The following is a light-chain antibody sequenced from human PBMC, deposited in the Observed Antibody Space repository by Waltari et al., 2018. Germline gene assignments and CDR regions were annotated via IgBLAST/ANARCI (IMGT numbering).Light chain of an antibody. CDR3: CSYAGSSTVL. J-gene: IGLJ2*01. V-gene: IGLV2-11*01. CDR1: SSDVGGYNY. CDR2: DVT. Sequence: QSALTQPRSVSGSPGQSVTISCTGTSSDVGGYNYVSWYQQHPGKAPKLMIYDVTKRPSGVPGRFSGSKSGNTASLTISGLQAEDEADYYCCSYAGSSTVLFGGGTKLTVL.